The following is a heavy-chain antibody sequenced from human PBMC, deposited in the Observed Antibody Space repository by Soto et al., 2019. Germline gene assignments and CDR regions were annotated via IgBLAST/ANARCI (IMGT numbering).Heavy chain of an antibody. CDR2: ISYDGSNK. V-gene: IGHV3-30-3*01. Sequence: TGGSLRLSCAASGFTFSSYAMHWVRQAPGKGLEWVAVISYDGSNKYYADSVKGRFTISRDNSKNTLYLQMNSLRAEDTAVYYCARDREIEAAGHGPYFDYWGQGTLVTVSS. D-gene: IGHD6-13*01. J-gene: IGHJ4*02. CDR3: ARDREIEAAGHGPYFDY. CDR1: GFTFSSYA.